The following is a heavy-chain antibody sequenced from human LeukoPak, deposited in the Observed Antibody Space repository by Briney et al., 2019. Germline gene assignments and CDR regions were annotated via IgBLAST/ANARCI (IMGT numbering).Heavy chain of an antibody. V-gene: IGHV3-72*01. CDR3: ATLLR. J-gene: IGHJ4*02. D-gene: IGHD2/OR15-2a*01. Sequence: PGGSLRLSCAASGFTFSDHYMDWVRQAPGKGLEWVGRTRNKANSYTTEYAASVKGRFTISRDDSKNSLYLQMNSLETEDTAVYYCATLLRWGQGTLVTVSS. CDR2: TRNKANSYTT. CDR1: GFTFSDHY.